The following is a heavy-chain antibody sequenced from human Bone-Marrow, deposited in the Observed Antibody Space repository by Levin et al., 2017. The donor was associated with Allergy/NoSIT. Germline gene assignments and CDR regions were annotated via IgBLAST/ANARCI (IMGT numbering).Heavy chain of an antibody. V-gene: IGHV1-45*02. CDR3: VRSSLDRSATYAMEV. CDR1: EYIFTYRF. D-gene: IGHD3-22*01. J-gene: IGHJ6*02. CDR2: ITIYNGNT. Sequence: SVKVSCTASEYIFTYRFLHWVRQAPGQPLEGLGGITIYNGNTKLAETFRDGVTIPRQTPLSTVHMELRSLKSEDTATYFCVRSSLDRSATYAMEVWGQGTTVTVSS.